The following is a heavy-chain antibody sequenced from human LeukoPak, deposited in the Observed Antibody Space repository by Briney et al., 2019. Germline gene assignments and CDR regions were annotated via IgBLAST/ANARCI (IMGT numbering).Heavy chain of an antibody. CDR3: ARDGPKEEELLVY. D-gene: IGHD1-26*01. CDR1: GFTFSSYS. V-gene: IGHV3-21*01. CDR2: ISSSSSYI. Sequence: PGGSLRLSCAASGFTFSSYSMNWVRQAPGKGLEWVSSISSSSSYIYYADSVKGRFTISRDNAKNSLYLQMNSLRAEDTAVYYCARDGPKEEELLVYWGQGTLVTVSS. J-gene: IGHJ4*02.